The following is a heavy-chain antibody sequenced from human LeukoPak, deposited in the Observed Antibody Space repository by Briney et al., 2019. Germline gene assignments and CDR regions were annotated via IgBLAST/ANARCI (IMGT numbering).Heavy chain of an antibody. CDR2: INPNSGGT. CDR1: GYTFTGYY. Sequence: ASVKVSCKASGYTFTGYYMHWVRQAPGQGLEWMGWINPNSGGTNYAQKFQGRVTMTRDTSISTAYMGLSSLRSDDTAVYYCARDDRAFDGIWGQGTMVTVSS. V-gene: IGHV1-2*02. D-gene: IGHD3-9*01. J-gene: IGHJ3*02. CDR3: ARDDRAFDGI.